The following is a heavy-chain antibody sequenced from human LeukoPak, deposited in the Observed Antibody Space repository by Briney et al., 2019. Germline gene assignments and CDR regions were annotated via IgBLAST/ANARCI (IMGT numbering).Heavy chain of an antibody. D-gene: IGHD5-24*01. Sequence: PERSLRLSCAGSGFTFSAYAMHWVRQAPGKGLEWLAVISSVGHNKFYADSGKGRITISRDNSNTTLSLQMNSLRPHDTAVYYCVREHHPRGDAYNLLPWFFHLRGRGTLLTVSS. CDR2: ISSVGHNK. J-gene: IGHJ2*01. CDR3: VREHHPRGDAYNLLPWFFHL. V-gene: IGHV3-30*04. CDR1: GFTFSAYA.